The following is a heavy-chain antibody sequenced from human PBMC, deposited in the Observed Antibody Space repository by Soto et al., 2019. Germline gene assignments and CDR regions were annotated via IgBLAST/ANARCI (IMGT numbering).Heavy chain of an antibody. CDR1: GFTFSSYA. D-gene: IGHD6-13*01. CDR2: ISYDGSNK. CDR3: ESNPIAAAGADDAFDI. J-gene: IGHJ3*02. Sequence: QVQLVESGGGVVQPGRSLRLSCAASGFTFSSYAMHWVRQAPGKGLEWVAVISYDGSNKYYADSVKGRFTISRDNSKNTLYLHMNSLRAEDTDVYYCESNPIAAAGADDAFDIWGQGTMVTVSS. V-gene: IGHV3-30-3*01.